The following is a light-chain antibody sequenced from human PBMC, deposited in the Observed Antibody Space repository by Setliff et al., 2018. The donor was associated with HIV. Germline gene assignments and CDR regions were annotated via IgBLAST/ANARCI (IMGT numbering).Light chain of an antibody. CDR2: WAS. J-gene: IGKJ1*01. CDR3: QQYFSSPWT. CDR1: QSILSNSNNKNY. V-gene: IGKV4-1*01. Sequence: DIVMTQSPDSLPVSLGERATINCKSSQSILSNSNNKNYLAWYQQKPGQPPKLLIYWASTRESGVPDRFSGSGSRTDFTLTISSLQAEDVAICYCQQYFSSPWTFGRGTKVDIK.